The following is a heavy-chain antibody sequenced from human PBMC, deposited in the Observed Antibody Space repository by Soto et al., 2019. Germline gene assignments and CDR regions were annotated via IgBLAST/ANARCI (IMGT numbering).Heavy chain of an antibody. CDR1: GFTISNYG. Sequence: GSLRLSCAASGFTISNYGMHWVRQAPGKGLEWVAVISYDGTITYYADSVKGRFTISRDNSKNTLYLQMNSLRTEDTAVYYCATTRVGPCSSSICFSGIFDGMDVWGQGTTVTVSS. J-gene: IGHJ6*02. V-gene: IGHV3-30-3*01. CDR3: ATTRVGPCSSSICFSGIFDGMDV. CDR2: ISYDGTIT. D-gene: IGHD2-2*01.